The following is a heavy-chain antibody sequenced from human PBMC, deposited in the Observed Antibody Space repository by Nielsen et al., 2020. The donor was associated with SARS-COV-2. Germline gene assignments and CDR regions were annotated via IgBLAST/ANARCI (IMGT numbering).Heavy chain of an antibody. CDR1: GASVSSSSAA. D-gene: IGHD4-17*01. Sequence: SETLSLTCALSGASVSSSSAAWNWIRQSPSRGLEWLGRTYYRSKWYNDYAVSVKSRITINPDTSKNQFSLHLNSVTPEDTAVYYCARARGAYGDYYYYYYTDVLGKGTTVTVSS. V-gene: IGHV6-1*01. CDR3: ARARGAYGDYYYYYYTDV. CDR2: TYYRSKWYN. J-gene: IGHJ6*03.